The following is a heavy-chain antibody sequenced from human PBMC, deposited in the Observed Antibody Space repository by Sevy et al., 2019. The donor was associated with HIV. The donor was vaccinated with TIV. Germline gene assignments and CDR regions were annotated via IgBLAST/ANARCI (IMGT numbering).Heavy chain of an antibody. Sequence: SETLSLTCSVSGGSIINYYWNWIRQFPGKGLEWIGYIDHSGTPNYNPSLKSRVTISGDTSKNQISLKLSSVTTVDTAVYYCARGAAGYSSGWSSYWYFDLWCRGTLVTVSS. V-gene: IGHV4-59*01. CDR3: ARGAAGYSSGWSSYWYFDL. CDR1: GGSIINYY. D-gene: IGHD6-19*01. J-gene: IGHJ2*01. CDR2: IDHSGTP.